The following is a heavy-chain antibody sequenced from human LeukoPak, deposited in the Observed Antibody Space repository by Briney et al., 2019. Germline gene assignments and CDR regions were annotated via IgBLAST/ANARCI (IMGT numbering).Heavy chain of an antibody. CDR2: INHSGST. D-gene: IGHD3-10*01. V-gene: IGHV4-34*01. J-gene: IGHJ5*02. CDR1: GGSFSGYY. Sequence: PSETLSLTCGVSGGSFSGYYWNWIRQSPGKGLEWIGEINHSGSTNYNPSLKSRVTISVDTSQKQFSLRLRPVTAADTAVYYCARDSGTTGEVKFDPWGQGTLVTVSS. CDR3: ARDSGTTGEVKFDP.